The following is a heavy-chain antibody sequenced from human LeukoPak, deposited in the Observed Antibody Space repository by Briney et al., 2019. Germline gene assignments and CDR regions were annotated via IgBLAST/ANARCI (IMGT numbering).Heavy chain of an antibody. V-gene: IGHV1-69*01. CDR1: GGTFSSYA. J-gene: IGHJ4*02. Sequence: SVKVSCKASGGTFSSYAISWVRQAPGQGLEWMGGIIPIFGTANYAQKFQGRVTITADESTSTAYMELSSLRSEDTAVYYCARAGVPAAIGFDYWGQGTLVTVSS. CDR2: IIPIFGTA. CDR3: ARAGVPAAIGFDY. D-gene: IGHD2-2*02.